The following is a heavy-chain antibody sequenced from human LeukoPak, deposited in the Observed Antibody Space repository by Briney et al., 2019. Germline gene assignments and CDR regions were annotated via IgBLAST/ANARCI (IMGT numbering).Heavy chain of an antibody. CDR3: AKKWNEQLGPNYFDY. D-gene: IGHD6-6*01. Sequence: GGSLRLSCAASGFTFSSYAMSWVRQAPGKGLEWVSAISGSGGSTYYADSVKGRFTISRDNSKNTLYLQMNSLRAEDTAVYYCAKKWNEQLGPNYFDYWGQGTLVTVSS. J-gene: IGHJ4*02. CDR2: ISGSGGST. CDR1: GFTFSSYA. V-gene: IGHV3-23*01.